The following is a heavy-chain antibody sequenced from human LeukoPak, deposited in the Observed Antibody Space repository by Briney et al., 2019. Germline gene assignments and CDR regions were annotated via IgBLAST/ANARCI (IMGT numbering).Heavy chain of an antibody. J-gene: IGHJ4*02. V-gene: IGHV3-9*01. Sequence: GRSLRLSCAASGFTFDDYAMHWARQAPGKGLEWVSGISWNSGSMVYADSVKARFSISRDNAKNSLYLQMNSLRAEDTALYYCAKDLDSSAWNGFDYWGQGTLVTVSS. CDR3: AKDLDSSAWNGFDY. CDR2: ISWNSGSM. CDR1: GFTFDDYA. D-gene: IGHD6-19*01.